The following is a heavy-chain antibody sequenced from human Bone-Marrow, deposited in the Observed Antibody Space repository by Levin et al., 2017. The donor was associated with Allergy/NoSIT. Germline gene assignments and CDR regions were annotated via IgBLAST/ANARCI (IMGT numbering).Heavy chain of an antibody. CDR3: ARGRSVGATRGHLFDL. Sequence: SVKVSCQASGGIVSSYSFSWVRQAPGQGLEWMGVIIPVFGTTNYAQKFQGRITITADESTSTVYMDMRNLISEDTTTYYCARGRSVGATRGHLFDLWGQGTKLTVSS. D-gene: IGHD1-26*01. CDR1: GGIVSSYS. V-gene: IGHV1-69*13. J-gene: IGHJ3*01. CDR2: IIPVFGTT.